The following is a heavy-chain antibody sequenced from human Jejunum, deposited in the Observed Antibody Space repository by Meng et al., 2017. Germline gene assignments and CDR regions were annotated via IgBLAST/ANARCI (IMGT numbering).Heavy chain of an antibody. CDR1: GGSISSVYW. CDR3: ARGGYYSFDY. V-gene: IGHV4-4*02. CDR2: IYHSGST. J-gene: IGHJ4*02. D-gene: IGHD5-18*01. Sequence: QQQLLEVGPGRVKPSETLSLSCAVSGGSISSVYWWTWFRQSPGKGLEWIGEIYHSGSTNYNPSLKSRVTKSVDKSKNQFSLKLTSVTAADTAVYYCARGGYYSFDYWGQGTLVTVSS.